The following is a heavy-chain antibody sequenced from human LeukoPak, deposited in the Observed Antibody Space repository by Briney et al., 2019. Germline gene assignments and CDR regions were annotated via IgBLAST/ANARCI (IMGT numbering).Heavy chain of an antibody. D-gene: IGHD1-14*01. CDR3: ARVPVYDSNWFDP. CDR2: ISSSSSYI. V-gene: IGHV3-21*04. J-gene: IGHJ5*02. Sequence: GGSLRLSCAASGFTFSSYSMNWVRQAPGKGLEWVSSISSSSSYIYYADSVKGRFTISRDNAKNSLYLQMNSLRAEDTAVYYCARVPVYDSNWFDPWGQGTLVTVSS. CDR1: GFTFSSYS.